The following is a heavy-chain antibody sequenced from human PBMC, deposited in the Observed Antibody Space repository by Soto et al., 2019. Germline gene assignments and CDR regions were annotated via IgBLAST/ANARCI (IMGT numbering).Heavy chain of an antibody. CDR1: GYTFTGYY. V-gene: IGHV1-2*02. J-gene: IGHJ5*02. Sequence: QVQLVQSGAEVKKPGASVKVSCKASGYTFTGYYMHWVRQAPGQGLEWMGWINPNSGGTNHAQKFQGRVTMTRDTSISTAYMELSRLRSDDTAVYYCARDIAVAGAPPWVNWFDPWGQGTLVTVSS. CDR2: INPNSGGT. D-gene: IGHD6-19*01. CDR3: ARDIAVAGAPPWVNWFDP.